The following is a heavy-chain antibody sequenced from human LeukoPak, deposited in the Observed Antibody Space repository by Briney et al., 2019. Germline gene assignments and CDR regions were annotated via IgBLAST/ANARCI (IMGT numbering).Heavy chain of an antibody. Sequence: GGSLRLSCAASGFTFSSYGMHWVRQAPGKGLEWVAVIPSDGSNKYYADSVKGRFTISRDNSKNTLYLQMNSLRAEDTAVYYCAKDLERYCSGGSCSGPFDPWGQGTLVTVSS. J-gene: IGHJ5*02. V-gene: IGHV3-30*18. CDR1: GFTFSSYG. D-gene: IGHD2-15*01. CDR2: IPSDGSNK. CDR3: AKDLERYCSGGSCSGPFDP.